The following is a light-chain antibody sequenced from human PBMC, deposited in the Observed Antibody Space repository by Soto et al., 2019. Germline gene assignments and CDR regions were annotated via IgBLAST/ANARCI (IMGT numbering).Light chain of an antibody. CDR2: EVT. V-gene: IGLV2-14*01. J-gene: IGLJ2*01. CDR3: SSYTISRTVV. Sequence: QSALTQPASVSGSPGQSITISCTGTSSDFGGYNYVSWYQQHPGKAPKLMIYEVTNRPSGVSNRFSGSKSGNTASLTISGLQAEDEADYYCSSYTISRTVVFGGGTKLTVL. CDR1: SSDFGGYNY.